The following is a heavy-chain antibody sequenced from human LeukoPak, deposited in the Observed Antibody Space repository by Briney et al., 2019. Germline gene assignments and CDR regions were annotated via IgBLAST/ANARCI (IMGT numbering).Heavy chain of an antibody. CDR1: GGTFSSYA. CDR2: IIPIFGTA. CDR3: ARVMEMRVGAMAY. D-gene: IGHD1-26*01. Sequence: SVKVSCKASGGTFSSYAISWVRQAPGQGLEWVGGIIPIFGTANYAQKFQGRVTITADESTSTAYMELSSLRSEDTAVYYCARVMEMRVGAMAYWGQGTLVTVPS. V-gene: IGHV1-69*13. J-gene: IGHJ4*02.